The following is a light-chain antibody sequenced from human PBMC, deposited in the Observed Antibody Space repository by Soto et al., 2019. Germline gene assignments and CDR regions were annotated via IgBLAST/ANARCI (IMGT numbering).Light chain of an antibody. CDR2: GAS. Sequence: EIVMTQSPASLSVSPGERATLSCRANQSISTYLAWYQQKPGQAPRLLIYGASTRATGIPVRFTGSGSGTEFTLTITSLQSEDFAVYYCQQYNNWPPGTFGQGTKVDIK. J-gene: IGKJ1*01. CDR3: QQYNNWPPGT. CDR1: QSISTY. V-gene: IGKV3-15*01.